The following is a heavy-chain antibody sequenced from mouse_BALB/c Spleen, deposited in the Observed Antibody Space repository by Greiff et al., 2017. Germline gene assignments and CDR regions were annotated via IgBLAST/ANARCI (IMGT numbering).Heavy chain of an antibody. V-gene: IGHV1S135*01. D-gene: IGHD1-1*01. CDR1: GYSFTSYY. Sequence: EVQLQQSGPELMKPGASVKISCKASGYSFTSYYMHWVKQSHGKSLEWIGYIDPFNGGTSYNQKFKGKATLTVDKSSSTAYMHLSSLTSEDSAVYYCARDYYGYFDYWGQGTTLTVSS. CDR3: ARDYYGYFDY. J-gene: IGHJ2*01. CDR2: IDPFNGGT.